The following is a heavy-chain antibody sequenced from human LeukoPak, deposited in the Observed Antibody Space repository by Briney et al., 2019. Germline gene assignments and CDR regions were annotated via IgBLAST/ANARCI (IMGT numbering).Heavy chain of an antibody. V-gene: IGHV4-4*07. J-gene: IGHJ6*02. CDR2: VYPTGDT. Sequence: PSETLSLTCTVSGGSVSNYYWSWIRQSAEKGLEWIGRVYPTGDTTYNPSLKGRVTMSVDASKNQFSLKLTSVTAADTALYYCVRAGTYGVRRVNSPDVWGQGTTVTVSS. CDR3: VRAGTYGVRRVNSPDV. D-gene: IGHD3-10*01. CDR1: GGSVSNYY.